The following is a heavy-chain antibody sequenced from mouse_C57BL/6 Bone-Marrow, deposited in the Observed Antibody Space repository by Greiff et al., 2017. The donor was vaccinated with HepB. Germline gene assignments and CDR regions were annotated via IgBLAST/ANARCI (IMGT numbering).Heavy chain of an antibody. CDR3: ARELAYYFDY. J-gene: IGHJ2*01. CDR1: GYTFTSYG. CDR2: IYPRSGNT. Sequence: VQLKESGAELARPGASVKLSCKASGYTFTSYGISWVKQRTGQGLEWIGEIYPRSGNTYYNEKFKGKATLTADKSSSTAYMELRSLTSEDSAVYFCARELAYYFDYWGQGTTLTVSS. D-gene: IGHD4-1*01. V-gene: IGHV1-81*01.